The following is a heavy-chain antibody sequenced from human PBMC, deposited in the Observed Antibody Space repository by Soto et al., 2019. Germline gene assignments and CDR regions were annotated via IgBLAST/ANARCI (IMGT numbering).Heavy chain of an antibody. CDR3: PRGRATIMSTRFDY. CDR2: ISWNSGSI. J-gene: IGHJ4*02. CDR1: GFTFDDYA. D-gene: IGHD4-4*01. Sequence: EVQLVESGGGLVQPGRSLRLSCAASGFTFDDYAMHWVRQAPGKGLEWVSGISWNSGSIGYADSVKGRFTISRDNAKHSMYMQMNSLRAEDTALYYCPRGRATIMSTRFDYWGKGPLVTVSP. V-gene: IGHV3-9*01.